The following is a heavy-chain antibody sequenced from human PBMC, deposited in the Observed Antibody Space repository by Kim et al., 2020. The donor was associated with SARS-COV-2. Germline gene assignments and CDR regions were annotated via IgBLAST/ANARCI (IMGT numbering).Heavy chain of an antibody. D-gene: IGHD2-21*01. J-gene: IGHJ5*02. CDR3: ARGNLEGCYLIVP. Sequence: NYADSVKGRFTISRDNAKNTLYLQMNSRGVEDTAVYYCARGNLEGCYLIVPWGQGTLVTVSS. V-gene: IGHV3-74*01.